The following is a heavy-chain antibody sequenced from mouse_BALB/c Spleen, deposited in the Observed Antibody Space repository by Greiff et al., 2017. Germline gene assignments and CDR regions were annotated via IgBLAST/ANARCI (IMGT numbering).Heavy chain of an antibody. D-gene: IGHD1-1*01. CDR2: IWGDGST. J-gene: IGHJ4*01. V-gene: IGHV2-6-7*01. Sequence: VQLVESGPGLVAPSQSLSITCTVSGFSLPGYGVNWVRQPPGKGLEWLGMIWGDGSTDYNSALKSRLSIRKDNSKSQVFLKMNSLQTDDTDRYCCAREHDGSSYDMDDWGQGTSVTGSS. CDR3: AREHDGSSYDMDD. CDR1: GFSLPGYG.